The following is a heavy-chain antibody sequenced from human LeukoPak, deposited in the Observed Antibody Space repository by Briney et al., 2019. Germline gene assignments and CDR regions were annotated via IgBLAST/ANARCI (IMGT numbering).Heavy chain of an antibody. V-gene: IGHV1-2*02. D-gene: IGHD2-2*01. Sequence: EASVKVSCKASGYTFTAYYIHWVRRAPGQGLEWMGWINPNSGGTGSAQKFQGRVTMTRDTSISTAYMELSRLRSDDTAVYYCTRDHCTSINCYEYNYYGMDVWGQGTTVTVSS. CDR3: TRDHCTSINCYEYNYYGMDV. J-gene: IGHJ6*02. CDR1: GYTFTAYY. CDR2: INPNSGGT.